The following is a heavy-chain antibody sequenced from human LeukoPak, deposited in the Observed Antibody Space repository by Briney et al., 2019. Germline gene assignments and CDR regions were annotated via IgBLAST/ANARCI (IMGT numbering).Heavy chain of an antibody. V-gene: IGHV4-38-2*01. Sequence: SETLSLTCAVYAHSISSDYYWGWTRRPPGKGLEWIGSIYHDGSSYYNPSLQSRATLSVNTSPNQISLTLSSMTAADTAVYYCARAADSSSRPWFDPWGHGTQVIVSS. J-gene: IGHJ5*02. CDR1: AHSISSDYY. CDR3: ARAADSSSRPWFDP. D-gene: IGHD6-13*01. CDR2: IYHDGSS.